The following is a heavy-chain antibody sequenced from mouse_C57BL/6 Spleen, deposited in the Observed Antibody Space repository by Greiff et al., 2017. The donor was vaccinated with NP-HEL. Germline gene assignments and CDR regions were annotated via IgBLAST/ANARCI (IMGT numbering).Heavy chain of an antibody. CDR2: ISSGGSYT. CDR3: ARHVGGYYGYFDV. Sequence: EVNVVESGGDLVKPGGSLKLSCAASGFTFSSYGMSWVRQTPDKRLEWVATISSGGSYTYYPDSVKGRFTISRDNAKNTLYLQMSSLKSEDTAMYYCARHVGGYYGYFDVWGTGTTVTVSS. J-gene: IGHJ1*03. CDR1: GFTFSSYG. D-gene: IGHD2-2*01. V-gene: IGHV5-6*01.